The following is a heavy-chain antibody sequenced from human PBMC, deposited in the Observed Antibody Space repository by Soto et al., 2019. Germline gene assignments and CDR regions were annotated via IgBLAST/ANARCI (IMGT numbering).Heavy chain of an antibody. CDR2: ISSSSSTI. CDR1: GFTFSSFS. V-gene: IGHV3-48*02. Sequence: EVQLVESGGGLVQPGGSLRLSCAASGFTFSSFSMNWVRQAPGKGLEWVSYISSSSSTIYYADSVKGRFTISRNNAQNSLYLQMNSLRDEDTAVYYCARGRGISSWHYGMDVWGQGTTVTVSS. J-gene: IGHJ6*02. CDR3: ARGRGISSWHYGMDV. D-gene: IGHD6-13*01.